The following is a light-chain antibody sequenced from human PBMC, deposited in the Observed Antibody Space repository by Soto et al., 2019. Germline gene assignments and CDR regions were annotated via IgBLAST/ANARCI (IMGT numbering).Light chain of an antibody. V-gene: IGKV4-1*01. J-gene: IGKJ2*01. Sequence: DIVMTQSPDSLAVSLGERATINCKSSQSVLYSPHNKNYLAWYQQKPGQPPKLLIYWASTRESGVPDRFSGSGSGTDLTLTISSLQAEDVAVYYCQQYYSAPQTFGQGTNLEIK. CDR3: QQYYSAPQT. CDR1: QSVLYSPHNKNY. CDR2: WAS.